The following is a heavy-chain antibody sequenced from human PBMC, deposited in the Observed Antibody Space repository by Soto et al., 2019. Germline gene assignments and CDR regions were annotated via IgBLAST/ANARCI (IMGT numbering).Heavy chain of an antibody. CDR1: GGSISSSNW. J-gene: IGHJ4*02. CDR3: VFPATADFDY. D-gene: IGHD6-13*01. CDR2: IYHSGTT. Sequence: SQTLSLTCVVSGGSISSSNWWSWVRQPPGKGLEWIGEIYHSGTTNYSPSLKSRVIISADMSKNHFSLTLTSVTAADTAVYYCVFPATADFDYWGQGTPVTVSS. V-gene: IGHV4-4*02.